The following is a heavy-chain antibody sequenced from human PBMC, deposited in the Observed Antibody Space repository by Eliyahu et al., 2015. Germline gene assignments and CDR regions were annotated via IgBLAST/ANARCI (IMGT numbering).Heavy chain of an antibody. V-gene: IGHV3-21*01. Sequence: EVQLVESGGGLVKPGGSLRLSXAASGFTFSSXXITXVRQAPGKGLEWVSSISSSSSYIYYADSVKGRFTISRDNAKNSLYLQMNSLRAEDTAVYYCAREEGSSCLDYWGQGTLVTVSS. CDR2: ISSSSSYI. CDR3: AREEGSSCLDY. J-gene: IGHJ4*02. D-gene: IGHD6-13*01. CDR1: GFTFSSXX.